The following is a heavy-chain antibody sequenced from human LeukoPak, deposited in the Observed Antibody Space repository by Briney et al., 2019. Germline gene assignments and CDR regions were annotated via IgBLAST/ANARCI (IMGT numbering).Heavy chain of an antibody. CDR3: ARVLSRYGNLDS. J-gene: IGHJ4*02. V-gene: IGHV1-2*02. CDR1: VYTFTDYY. Sequence: ASVKVSYKPSVYTFTDYYIHGVRQAPGQGLEWMGWINPNSGGTNYTQKFQGRVTMTRDTSISTAYLELNRLTSDATAVYYCARVLSRYGNLDSWGQGILVTVSS. D-gene: IGHD3-16*02. CDR2: INPNSGGT.